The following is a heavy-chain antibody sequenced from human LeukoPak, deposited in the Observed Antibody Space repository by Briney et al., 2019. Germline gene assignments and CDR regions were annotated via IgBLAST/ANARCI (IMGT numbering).Heavy chain of an antibody. J-gene: IGHJ6*02. V-gene: IGHV1-2*06. CDR3: ARLGPYCSSTSCYNGMDV. CDR1: GYTFNGYY. Sequence: ASVKVSCTASGYTFNGYYMHWVRQAPGQGLEWMGRINPNSGGTNYAQKFQGRVTMTRDTSISTAYMELSRLRSDDTAVYYCARLGPYCSSTSCYNGMDVWGQGTTVTVSS. D-gene: IGHD2-2*02. CDR2: INPNSGGT.